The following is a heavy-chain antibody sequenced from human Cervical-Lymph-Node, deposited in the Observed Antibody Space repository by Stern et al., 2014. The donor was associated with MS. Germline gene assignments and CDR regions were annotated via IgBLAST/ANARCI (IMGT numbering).Heavy chain of an antibody. CDR2: VDPGDGET. CDR1: GYTLTELS. CDR3: ATGPAKIDYYFDY. J-gene: IGHJ4*02. D-gene: IGHD4/OR15-4a*01. Sequence: VKLVESGAEVKKPGASVKVSCKVSGYTLTELSMYWVRQAPGKGLEWMGGVDPGDGETIYAQKFQGRVTMTEDTSTDTAYMELSSLRSEDTAVYYCATGPAKIDYYFDYWGQGTLVTVSS. V-gene: IGHV1-24*01.